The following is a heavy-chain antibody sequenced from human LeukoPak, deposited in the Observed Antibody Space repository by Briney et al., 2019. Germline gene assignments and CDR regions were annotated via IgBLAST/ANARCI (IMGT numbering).Heavy chain of an antibody. CDR1: GFTFSNAW. V-gene: IGHV3-15*01. Sequence: GGSLGLSCAASGFTFSNAWMSWVRQAPGGGLEWVGRIKSKTDGGTTDYAAPVKGRFTISRDDSKNTLYLQMNSLKTEDTAVYYCTTRTTYYYDSSGYYPPSNYEYWGQGTLVTVSS. CDR2: IKSKTDGGTT. D-gene: IGHD3-22*01. J-gene: IGHJ4*02. CDR3: TTRTTYYYDSSGYYPPSNYEY.